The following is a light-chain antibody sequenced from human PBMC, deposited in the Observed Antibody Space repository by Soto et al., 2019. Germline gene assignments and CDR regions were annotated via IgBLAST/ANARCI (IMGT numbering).Light chain of an antibody. CDR1: QGISSY. Sequence: IQLTQSPSFLSASVGDRVTITCRASQGISSYLGWYQQKPGKAPKLLIYGASTLQSGVPSRFSGSGSGTEFTLTISSLQPDDFATYYCQHYNSYLEAFGQGTKVDIK. J-gene: IGKJ1*01. V-gene: IGKV1-9*01. CDR3: QHYNSYLEA. CDR2: GAS.